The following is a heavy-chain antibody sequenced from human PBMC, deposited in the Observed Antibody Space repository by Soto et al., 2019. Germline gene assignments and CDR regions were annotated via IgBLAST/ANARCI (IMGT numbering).Heavy chain of an antibody. V-gene: IGHV3-23*01. CDR2: VSGRGGST. D-gene: IGHD4-17*01. Sequence: PGGSLRLSCTASGSTFNHYAMSWVRQAPGKGLEWVSAVSGRGGSTKYADSVKGRFIISRDNSNSTLYLQMDSLRGEDTAVYYCAKDSTVTTSLYFYYYGFDVWGQGTTVTVSS. CDR3: AKDSTVTTSLYFYYYGFDV. CDR1: GSTFNHYA. J-gene: IGHJ6*02.